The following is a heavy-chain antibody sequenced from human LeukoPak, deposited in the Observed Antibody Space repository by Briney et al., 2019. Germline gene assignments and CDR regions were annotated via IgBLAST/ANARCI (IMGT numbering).Heavy chain of an antibody. CDR2: ISYDGSNK. D-gene: IGHD3-22*01. CDR1: GFTFSSYA. V-gene: IGHV3-30-3*01. Sequence: GGSLRLSCAASGFTFSSYAMHWVRQAPGKGLEWVAVISYDGSNKYYADSVKGRFTISRDDSKNTLYLQMSSLRAEDTAVYYCARGFPGYYYDSSGTPFDYWGQGTLVTVSS. J-gene: IGHJ4*02. CDR3: ARGFPGYYYDSSGTPFDY.